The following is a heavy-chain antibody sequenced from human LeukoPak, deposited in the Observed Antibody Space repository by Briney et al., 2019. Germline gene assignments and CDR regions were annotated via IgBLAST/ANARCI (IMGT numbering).Heavy chain of an antibody. J-gene: IGHJ4*02. V-gene: IGHV3-66*01. D-gene: IGHD6-13*01. CDR3: ATGQYSNPL. CDR2: IYSDGGT. Sequence: GGSLRLSCAASGFTVSTNYMSWVRHAPQKGLEWVSVIYSDGGTYYAASVKDRFTISKDNSKNTLYLQMNSLRPEDTAMYYCATGQYSNPLGGQGTLVSVSS. CDR1: GFTVSTNY.